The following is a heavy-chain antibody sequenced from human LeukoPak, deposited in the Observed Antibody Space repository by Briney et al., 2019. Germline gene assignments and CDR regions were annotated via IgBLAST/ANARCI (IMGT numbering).Heavy chain of an antibody. Sequence: GGSLRLSCAASGFTFSTYSMSWVRQAPGKGLEWISYISSSSSVIYYADSVKGRFTISRDNARNSLYLQMNSLRDEDTAVYYCARDMSLLWFGDPFDYWGQGTLVTVSS. CDR2: ISSSSSVI. CDR3: ARDMSLLWFGDPFDY. CDR1: GFTFSTYS. V-gene: IGHV3-48*02. J-gene: IGHJ4*02. D-gene: IGHD3-10*01.